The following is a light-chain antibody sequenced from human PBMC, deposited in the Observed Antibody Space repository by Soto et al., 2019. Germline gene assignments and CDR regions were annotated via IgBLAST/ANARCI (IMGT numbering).Light chain of an antibody. Sequence: CRASQTLASNSLAWYQQKAGQAPRLLIYGASTRATGIPDRFSGGGSGTEFTLTISSLQSEDFAVYYCQQYNNWPPITFGQGTRLEI. CDR2: GAS. CDR1: QTLASN. CDR3: QQYNNWPPIT. J-gene: IGKJ5*01. V-gene: IGKV3D-15*01.